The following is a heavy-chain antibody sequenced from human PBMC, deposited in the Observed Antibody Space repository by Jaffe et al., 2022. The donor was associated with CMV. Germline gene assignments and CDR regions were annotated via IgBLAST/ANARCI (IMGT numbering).Heavy chain of an antibody. CDR1: GFTFSSYA. J-gene: IGHJ6*02. CDR3: AKEGHDYEAFVLYYYYYGMDV. V-gene: IGHV3-23*01. Sequence: EVQLLESGGGLVQPGGSLRLSCAASGFTFSSYAMSWVRQAPGKGLEWVSAISGSGGSTYYADSVKGRFTISRDNSKNTLYLQMNSLRAEDTAVYYCAKEGHDYEAFVLYYYYYGMDVWGQGTTVTVSS. D-gene: IGHD4-17*01. CDR2: ISGSGGST.